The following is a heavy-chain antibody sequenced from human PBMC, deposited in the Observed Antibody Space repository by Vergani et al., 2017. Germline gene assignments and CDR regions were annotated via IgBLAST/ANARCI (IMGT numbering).Heavy chain of an antibody. CDR3: ASPSGTGY. D-gene: IGHD6-25*01. CDR2: ISGSGSTI. CDR1: GFTFSSYA. V-gene: IGHV3-23*01. Sequence: EVQLLESGGGLVQPGGSLRLSCAASGFTFSSYAMSWVRQAPGKGLEWVSAISGSGSTIYYADSVKGRFTISRDNAKNSLYLQMNSLRAEDTAVYYCASPSGTGYWGQGTLVTVSS. J-gene: IGHJ4*02.